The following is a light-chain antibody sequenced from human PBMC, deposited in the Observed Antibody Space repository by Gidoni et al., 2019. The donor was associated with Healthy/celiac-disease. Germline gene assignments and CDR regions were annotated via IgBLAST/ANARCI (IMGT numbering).Light chain of an antibody. CDR2: DAS. CDR3: QQRSNWPLT. V-gene: IGKV3-11*01. J-gene: IGKJ4*01. Sequence: EIVLTHSPATLSLSPGERATLSCRASQSVSSYLAWYQQKPGQAPRLLIYDASNRATGSPAMFSGSGSGTDFTLTISSLEPEDFAVYYCQQRSNWPLTFGGGTKVEIE. CDR1: QSVSSY.